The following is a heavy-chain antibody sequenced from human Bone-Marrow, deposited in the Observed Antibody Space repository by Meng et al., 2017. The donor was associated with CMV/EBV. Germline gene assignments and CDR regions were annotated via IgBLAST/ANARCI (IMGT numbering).Heavy chain of an antibody. CDR1: GGTFSSYA. V-gene: IGHV1-69*05. CDR3: ARSKNREVRGNFDY. D-gene: IGHD3-10*01. CDR2: IIPIFGTA. Sequence: SVKVSCKASGGTFSSYAISWVRQAPGQGLEWMGGIIPIFGTANYAQKFQGRVTITTDESTSTAYMEPSSLRSEDTAVYYLARSKNREVRGNFDYWGRGTLVTVSS. J-gene: IGHJ4*02.